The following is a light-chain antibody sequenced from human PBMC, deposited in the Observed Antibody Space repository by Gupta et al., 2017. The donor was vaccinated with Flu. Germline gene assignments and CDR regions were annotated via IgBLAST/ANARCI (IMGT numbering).Light chain of an antibody. J-gene: IGKJ1*01. CDR2: QVS. CDR3: MQGAHWPWA. V-gene: IGKV2-30*01. Sequence: VTLGKPASISCRSSQGLVYSDGNTYLHWFQQRPGQTPRRLIYQVSYRDSGVPDRFSGSGSGTDFTLKSSSVEAEDVGIYFCMQGAHWPWAFGQGTTVEIK. CDR1: QGLVYSDGNTY.